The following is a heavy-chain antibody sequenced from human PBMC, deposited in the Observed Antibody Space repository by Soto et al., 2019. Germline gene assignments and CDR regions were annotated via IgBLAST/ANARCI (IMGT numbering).Heavy chain of an antibody. CDR3: ASSPYYDSSGFK. D-gene: IGHD3-22*01. J-gene: IGHJ4*02. CDR2: IKQDGSEK. V-gene: IGHV3-7*01. CDR1: GFTFSSYW. Sequence: EVQLVESGGGLVQPGGSLRLSCAASGFTFSSYWMSWVRQAPGKGLEWVANIKQDGSEKYYVDSVKGRFTISRDNAKNSLYQQMNGLRAEDTAVYYCASSPYYDSSGFKWGQGTLVTVSS.